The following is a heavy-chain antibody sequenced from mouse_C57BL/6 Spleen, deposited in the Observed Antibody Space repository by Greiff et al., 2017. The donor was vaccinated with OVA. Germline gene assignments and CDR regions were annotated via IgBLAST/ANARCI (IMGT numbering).Heavy chain of an antibody. CDR1: GYTFTSYW. Sequence: QVQLQQPGAELVKPGASVKLSCKASGYTFTSYWMQWVKQRPGQVLEWIGEIDPSDSYTNYNQKFKGKATLTVDTSSSTAYMQLSSLTSEDSAVYYCARRSYGSSYVNWYFDVWGTGTTVTVSS. CDR3: ARRSYGSSYVNWYFDV. V-gene: IGHV1-50*01. J-gene: IGHJ1*03. D-gene: IGHD1-1*01. CDR2: IDPSDSYT.